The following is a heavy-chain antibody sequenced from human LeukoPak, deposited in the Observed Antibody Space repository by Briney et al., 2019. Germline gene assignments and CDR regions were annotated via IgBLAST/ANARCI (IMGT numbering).Heavy chain of an antibody. CDR2: IYSGGST. Sequence: TGGSLRLSCAASGFTVSSNYMSWARQAPGKGLEWVSVIYSGGSTYYADSVKGRFTISRDNSKNTLYLQMNSLRAEDTAVYYCARVRWFGELFGDYWGQGTLVTVSS. V-gene: IGHV3-53*01. D-gene: IGHD3-10*01. CDR1: GFTVSSNY. J-gene: IGHJ4*02. CDR3: ARVRWFGELFGDY.